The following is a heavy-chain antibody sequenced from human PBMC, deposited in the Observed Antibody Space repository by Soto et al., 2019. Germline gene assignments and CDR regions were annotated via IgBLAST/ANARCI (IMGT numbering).Heavy chain of an antibody. D-gene: IGHD2-15*01. CDR3: ARVIGFGCSGGSCYPRNYFDY. V-gene: IGHV1-8*01. J-gene: IGHJ4*02. CDR2: MNPNSGNT. Sequence: ASVKVSCKASGYTFTSYDINWVRQATGQGLEWMGWMNPNSGNTGYAQKFQGRVTMTRNTSISTAYMELSSLRSEDTAVYYCARVIGFGCSGGSCYPRNYFDYWGQGTLVTVSS. CDR1: GYTFTSYD.